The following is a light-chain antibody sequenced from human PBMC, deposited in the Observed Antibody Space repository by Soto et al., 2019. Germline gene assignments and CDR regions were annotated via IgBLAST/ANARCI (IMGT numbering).Light chain of an antibody. CDR2: DAS. CDR1: QSITNR. J-gene: IGKJ1*01. Sequence: DIQMTQSPSTLSASVGDRVTITCRASQSITNRLAWYQQRPGKAPKVLIYDASSLESGVPSRFSGSGSGTQFILTISSLQPDDFATYYCQHYGGMWAFGQGTKVEIK. V-gene: IGKV1-5*01. CDR3: QHYGGMWA.